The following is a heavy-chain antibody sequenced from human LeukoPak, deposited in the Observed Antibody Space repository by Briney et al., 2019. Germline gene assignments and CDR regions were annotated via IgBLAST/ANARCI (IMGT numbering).Heavy chain of an antibody. CDR2: ISYDGSNK. Sequence: GGSLRLSCAASGFTFSSYCMHWVRQAPGEGLGWEAVISYDGSNKYYGDSREGRFTISRDNSKNTLYLQMNSLRAEDTAVYYCAKGRSSGWAPFDYWGQGTLVTVSS. J-gene: IGHJ4*02. D-gene: IGHD6-19*01. CDR1: GFTFSSYC. V-gene: IGHV3-30*02. CDR3: AKGRSSGWAPFDY.